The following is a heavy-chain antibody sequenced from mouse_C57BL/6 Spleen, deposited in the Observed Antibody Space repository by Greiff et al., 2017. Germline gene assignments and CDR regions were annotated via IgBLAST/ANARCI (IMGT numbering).Heavy chain of an antibody. CDR2: ISYDGSN. D-gene: IGHD2-1*01. Sequence: EVQLQQSGPGLVKPSQSLSLTCSVTGYSITSGYYWNWIRQFPGNKLEWMGYISYDGSNNYNPSLKNRISITRDTSKNQFCLKLNSVTTEDTATYYCARWGGNLDYWGQGTTRTVSS. CDR1: GYSITSGYY. V-gene: IGHV3-6*01. CDR3: ARWGGNLDY. J-gene: IGHJ2*01.